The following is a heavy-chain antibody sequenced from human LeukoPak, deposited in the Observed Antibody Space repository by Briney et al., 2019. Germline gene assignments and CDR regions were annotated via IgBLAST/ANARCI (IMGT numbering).Heavy chain of an antibody. CDR1: GGSISSGDYY. J-gene: IGHJ4*02. Sequence: PSETLSLTCTVSGGSISSGDYYWSWIRQPPGKGLEWIGYIYYSGSTNYNPSLKSRVTISVDTSKNQFSLKLSSVTAADTAVYYCASCSGGSCSHDYWGQGTLVTVSS. CDR3: ASCSGGSCSHDY. D-gene: IGHD2-15*01. CDR2: IYYSGST. V-gene: IGHV4-61*08.